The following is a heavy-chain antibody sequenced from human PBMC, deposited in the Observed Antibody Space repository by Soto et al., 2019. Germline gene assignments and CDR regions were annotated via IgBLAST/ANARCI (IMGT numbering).Heavy chain of an antibody. J-gene: IGHJ4*02. Sequence: GGSLRLSCAASGFTFSRYWMSWVRQAPGKGLERVGNIKEDGSEKYYVDSVKGRFTISRDNAKNSLYLQMNSLRAEDTAVYYCARGAYYDSRGYYPDYWGQGTLVTLSS. CDR1: GFTFSRYW. CDR3: ARGAYYDSRGYYPDY. V-gene: IGHV3-7*01. D-gene: IGHD3-22*01. CDR2: IKEDGSEK.